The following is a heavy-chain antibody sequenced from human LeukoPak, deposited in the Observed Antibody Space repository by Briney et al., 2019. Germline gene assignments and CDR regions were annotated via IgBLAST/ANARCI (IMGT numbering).Heavy chain of an antibody. V-gene: IGHV1-2*02. CDR1: GYTFTGYY. J-gene: IGHJ4*02. D-gene: IGHD3-3*01. CDR3: ARGGGEGIRFLERLIQLKY. CDR2: INPNSGGT. Sequence: ASVKVSCKASGYTFTGYYMHWVRQAPGQGLEWMGWINPNSGGTNYAQKFQGRVTMTRDTSISTAYMELSRLRSDDTAVYYCARGGGEGIRFLERLIQLKYWGQGTLVTVSS.